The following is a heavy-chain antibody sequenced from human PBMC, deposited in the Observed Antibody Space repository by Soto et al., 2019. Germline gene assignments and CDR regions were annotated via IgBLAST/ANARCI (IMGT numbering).Heavy chain of an antibody. CDR1: GLIFSDSY. CDR2: ITPTSSHS. Sequence: QVQLVESGGGLVKPGESLRLSCAVSGLIFSDSYMSWIRQAPGKGLEWVSYITPTSSHSDYADSVKGRFTISRDNAKNSLYLQMNSLRAEDTAVYYCARLDVYRSGCDYWGQGVLVTVSS. J-gene: IGHJ4*02. D-gene: IGHD6-19*01. V-gene: IGHV3-11*06. CDR3: ARLDVYRSGCDY.